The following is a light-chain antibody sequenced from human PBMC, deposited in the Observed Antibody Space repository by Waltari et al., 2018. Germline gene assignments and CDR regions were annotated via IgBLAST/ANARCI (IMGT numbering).Light chain of an antibody. V-gene: IGKV4-1*01. Sequence: DIVMTQSPDFLAVSLGERATITCQSSQTVFPNSNNKNFLAWYRQKPGQPPKLLIYWASSRASGVPERISGSGSATDFTLTINSLQAEDVAVYYCQQYYRSPLTFGGGTKVEIK. J-gene: IGKJ4*02. CDR3: QQYYRSPLT. CDR2: WAS. CDR1: QTVFPNSNNKNF.